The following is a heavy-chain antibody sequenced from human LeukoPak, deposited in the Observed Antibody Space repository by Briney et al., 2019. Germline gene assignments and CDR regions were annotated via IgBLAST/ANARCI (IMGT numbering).Heavy chain of an antibody. J-gene: IGHJ3*02. CDR2: INHSGST. Sequence: PSETLSLTCAVYGGSFSDYYWSWIRQPPGKGLEWIGEINHSGSTNYNPSLKSRVTISVDTSKNQFSLKLSSVTAADTAVYYCASTTGTTQDAFDIWGQGTMVTVSS. CDR1: GGSFSDYY. CDR3: ASTTGTTQDAFDI. V-gene: IGHV4-34*01. D-gene: IGHD1-1*01.